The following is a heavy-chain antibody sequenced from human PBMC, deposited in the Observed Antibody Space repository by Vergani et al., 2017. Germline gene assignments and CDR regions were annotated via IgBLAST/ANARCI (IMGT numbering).Heavy chain of an antibody. CDR2: IYYSGST. J-gene: IGHJ4*02. V-gene: IGHV4-39*01. Sequence: QLQLQESGPGLVKPSETLSLTCTVSGGSISSSSYYWGWIRQPPGKGLEWIGSIYYSGSTYYNPSLKSLVTISVDTSKNQFSLQLSSVTAADTAVYYCARPGYCSGGSCYSYFDYWGQGTLVTVSS. CDR3: ARPGYCSGGSCYSYFDY. D-gene: IGHD2-15*01. CDR1: GGSISSSSYY.